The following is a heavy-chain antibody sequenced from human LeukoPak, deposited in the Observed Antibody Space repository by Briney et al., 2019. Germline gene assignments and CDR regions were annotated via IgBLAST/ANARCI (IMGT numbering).Heavy chain of an antibody. CDR3: ASSPITMIVVVIPRTDAFDI. V-gene: IGHV4-39*01. Sequence: PSETLSLTCTVSGGSISSSSYYWGWLRQPPGKGLEWIVSIYYSRSTYYNPSLKSRVTISVDTSKNQFSLKLSSVTAADTAVYYCASSPITMIVVVIPRTDAFDIWGQGTMVTVSS. CDR1: GGSISSSSYY. J-gene: IGHJ3*02. D-gene: IGHD3-22*01. CDR2: IYYSRST.